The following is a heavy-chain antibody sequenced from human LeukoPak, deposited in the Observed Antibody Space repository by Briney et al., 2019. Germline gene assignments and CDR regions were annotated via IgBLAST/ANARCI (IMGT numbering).Heavy chain of an antibody. CDR1: NGSISNYH. J-gene: IGHJ4*02. Sequence: WETLSLTCTVSNGSISNYHWSWVRQPPGKGLEWIGYILTSGTTNYHPSLKSRLTISVDTSKNQFTLKLSSVTAADTAVYYCARLRVSGSYLYYFDYWGQGTLVSVPS. V-gene: IGHV4-4*09. CDR2: ILTSGTT. D-gene: IGHD1-26*01. CDR3: ARLRVSGSYLYYFDY.